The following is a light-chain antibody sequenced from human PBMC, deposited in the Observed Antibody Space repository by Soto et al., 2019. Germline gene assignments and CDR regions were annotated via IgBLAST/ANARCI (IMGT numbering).Light chain of an antibody. CDR1: QGISQY. V-gene: IGKV1-17*02. CDR2: AAS. CDR3: LQHDSYPYT. J-gene: IGKJ2*01. Sequence: DIHLTQSPSLLSASVGDRVTITCRASQGISQYVAWYQQKPGKAPKRLIYAASSLQSGVPSRFSGSGSGTEFTLTINNLQPEDFATYYCLQHDSYPYTFGQGTKLEIK.